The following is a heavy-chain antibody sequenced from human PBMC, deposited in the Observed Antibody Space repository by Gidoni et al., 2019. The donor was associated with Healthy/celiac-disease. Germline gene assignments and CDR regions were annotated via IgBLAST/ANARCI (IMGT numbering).Heavy chain of an antibody. Sequence: QVQLVESGGGVVQPGRSLRLSCAASGFTFSSYGMHWVRQAPGKGLEWVAVIWYDGSNKYYADSVKGRFTISRDNSKNTLYLQMNSLRAEDTAVYYCATQREVYYDILTGYLDYWGQGTLVAVSS. V-gene: IGHV3-33*01. D-gene: IGHD3-9*01. CDR3: ATQREVYYDILTGYLDY. CDR2: IWYDGSNK. CDR1: GFTFSSYG. J-gene: IGHJ4*02.